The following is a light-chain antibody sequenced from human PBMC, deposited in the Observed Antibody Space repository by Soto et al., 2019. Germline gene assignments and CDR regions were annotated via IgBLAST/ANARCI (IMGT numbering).Light chain of an antibody. CDR3: HQYGGSPRVT. J-gene: IGKJ4*01. CDR2: GAS. V-gene: IGKV3-20*01. CDR1: QSVSSNY. Sequence: EIVLTQSPGTLSLSPGERATLSCRASQSVSSNYLAWYQQKPGQAPRLLIYGASSRATGIPDRFIGSGSGTDFTLTISRLEPEDFAVYYCHQYGGSPRVTFGGGTKVEIK.